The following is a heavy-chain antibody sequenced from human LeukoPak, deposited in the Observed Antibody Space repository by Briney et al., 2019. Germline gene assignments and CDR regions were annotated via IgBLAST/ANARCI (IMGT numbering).Heavy chain of an antibody. J-gene: IGHJ6*02. CDR3: ARGYDYDSSAYPGGYYGMDV. D-gene: IGHD3-22*01. Sequence: GGSLRLSCAASGFTLSSYWMHWVRQAPGKGLVWVARINSDGGSTRYADSVKGRFTISRDNAKNTLYLQMNSLRGEDTAVYYCARGYDYDSSAYPGGYYGMDVWGQGTTVTVSS. CDR1: GFTLSSYW. CDR2: INSDGGST. V-gene: IGHV3-74*01.